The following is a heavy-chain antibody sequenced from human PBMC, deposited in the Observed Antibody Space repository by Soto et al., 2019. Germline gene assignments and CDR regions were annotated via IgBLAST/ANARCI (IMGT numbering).Heavy chain of an antibody. J-gene: IGHJ5*02. D-gene: IGHD2-21*02. V-gene: IGHV1-2*02. CDR3: ARDGPKLAYCGGDCYSAWFDP. CDR2: INPNSGGT. CDR1: GYTFTGYY. Sequence: ASVKVSCKASGYTFTGYYMHWVRQAPGQGPEWMGWINPNSGGTNYAQKFQGRVTMTRDTSISTAYMELSRLRSDDTAVYYCARDGPKLAYCGGDCYSAWFDPWGQGTLVTVSS.